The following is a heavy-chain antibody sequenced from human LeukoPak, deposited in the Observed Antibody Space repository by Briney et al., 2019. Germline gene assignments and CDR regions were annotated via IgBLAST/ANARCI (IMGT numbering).Heavy chain of an antibody. V-gene: IGHV1-8*03. CDR1: GYTFTSYD. CDR2: MNPNSGNT. D-gene: IGHD6-19*01. CDR3: ARASYSSGPVGY. J-gene: IGHJ4*02. Sequence: ASVKVSCKASGYTFTSYDINWVRQATGQGLEWMGWMNPNSGNTGYAQKFQGRVTITRNTSISTAYMELSSLRSEDTAVYYCARASYSSGPVGYWGQGTLVTVSS.